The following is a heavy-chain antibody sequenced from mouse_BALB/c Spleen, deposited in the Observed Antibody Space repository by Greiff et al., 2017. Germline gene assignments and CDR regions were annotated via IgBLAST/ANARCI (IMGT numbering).Heavy chain of an antibody. V-gene: IGHV3-2*02. J-gene: IGHJ4*01. D-gene: IGHD2-3*01. CDR1: GYSITSDYA. CDR3: AREGDGYPYAMDY. CDR2: ISYSGST. Sequence: EVKLMESGPGLVKPSQSLSLTCTVTGYSITSDYAWNWIRQFPGNKLEWMGYISYSGSTSYNPSLKSRISITRDTSKNQFFLQLNSVTTEDTATYYCAREGDGYPYAMDYWGQGTSVTVSS.